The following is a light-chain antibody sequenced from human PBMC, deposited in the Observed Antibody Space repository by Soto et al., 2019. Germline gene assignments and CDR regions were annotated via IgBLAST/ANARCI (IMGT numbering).Light chain of an antibody. J-gene: IGKJ4*01. CDR2: DAS. V-gene: IGKV3-15*01. Sequence: EVVMTQSPATLSVSPGERATLSCRASQSVSRNVAWYQQRPGQAPRLLIYDASTRATGTPDRFSGTGSGTEFTLTISSLQSEDFALYCCHQYNNWPLTFGGGTKVEIK. CDR1: QSVSRN. CDR3: HQYNNWPLT.